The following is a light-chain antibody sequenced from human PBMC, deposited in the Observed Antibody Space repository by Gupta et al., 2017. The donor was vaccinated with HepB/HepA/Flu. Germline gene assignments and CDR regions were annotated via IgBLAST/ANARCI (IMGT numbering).Light chain of an antibody. CDR3: QQYYSTPYT. J-gene: IGKJ2*01. CDR1: QSVLYSSNNKNY. Sequence: DIVMPQSPDSLAVSLGERATLHCKSSQSVLYSSNNKNYLAWYQQKPGQPPKLLIYWASTQEAGVPDRCSGSGSGTDFTLTISSLQAEDVAVYYCQQYYSTPYTFGQGTKLEIK. V-gene: IGKV4-1*01. CDR2: WAS.